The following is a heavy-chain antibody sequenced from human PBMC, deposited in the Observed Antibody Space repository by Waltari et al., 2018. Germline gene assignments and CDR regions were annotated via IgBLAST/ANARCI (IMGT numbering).Heavy chain of an antibody. V-gene: IGHV1-24*01. CDR1: GYTLTELS. CDR3: SLYYYDSSGFPLEDERFDP. D-gene: IGHD3-22*01. Sequence: QVQLVQSGAEVKKPGASVKVSCKVSGYTLTELSMHWVRQAPGKGLEWMGGFDHEDGETIYAQKFQGRVTMTEDTSTDTAYMELSSLRSEDTAVYYCSLYYYDSSGFPLEDERFDPWGQGTLVTVSS. J-gene: IGHJ5*02. CDR2: FDHEDGET.